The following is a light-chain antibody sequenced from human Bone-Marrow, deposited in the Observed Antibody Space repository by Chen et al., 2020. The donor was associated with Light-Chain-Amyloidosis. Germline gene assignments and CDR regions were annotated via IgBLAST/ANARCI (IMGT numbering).Light chain of an antibody. CDR3: GSYAGSNTVV. V-gene: IGLV2-23*02. CDR1: SSDVGNYNL. CDR2: GVN. J-gene: IGLJ2*01. Sequence: QSALTQPASVSGSPGPSITISCTGSSSDVGNYNLVSWYQQHPGKAPKLMIFGVNKRPAGVSNRFSGSKSGNTASLTISGLLAEDEADYHCGSYAGSNTVVFGGGTKLTVL.